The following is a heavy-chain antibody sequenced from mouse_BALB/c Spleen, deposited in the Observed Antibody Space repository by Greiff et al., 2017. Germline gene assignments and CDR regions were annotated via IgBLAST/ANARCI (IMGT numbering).Heavy chain of an antibody. J-gene: IGHJ3*01. CDR2: INPSTGYT. CDR1: GYTFTSYW. V-gene: IGHV1-7*01. Sequence: VQLQQSGADLAKPGASVKMSCKASGYTFTSYWMHWVNQRPGQGLEWIGYINPSTGYTEYNQKFKDKATLTADKSSSTAYMQLSSLTSEDSAVYYCARWDGNYGFAYWGQGTLVTVSA. CDR3: ARWDGNYGFAY. D-gene: IGHD2-1*01.